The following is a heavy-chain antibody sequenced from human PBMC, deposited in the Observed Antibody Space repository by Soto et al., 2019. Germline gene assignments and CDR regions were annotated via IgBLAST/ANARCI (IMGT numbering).Heavy chain of an antibody. CDR3: AKDRRAGGNYGFYSDF. J-gene: IGHJ4*02. Sequence: EMQLLESGGGLVQPGGSLRLSCAASGFTFSSYGMTWVRQAPGKGLEWVSFSSATGAGTYFADSVKGRFTISRDNSKNTLYLQMSSLRADDTAVYYCAKDRRAGGNYGFYSDFWGQGALAIVSS. CDR1: GFTFSSYG. CDR2: SSATGAGT. D-gene: IGHD1-7*01. V-gene: IGHV3-23*01.